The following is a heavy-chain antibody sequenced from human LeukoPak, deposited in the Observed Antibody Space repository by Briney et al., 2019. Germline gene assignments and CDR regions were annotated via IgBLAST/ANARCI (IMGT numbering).Heavy chain of an antibody. Sequence: PGGSLRLSCAASGFTFSSYAMHWVRQAPGKGLEWVAVISYDGSNKYYADSVKGRFTISRDNSKNTLYLQMNSLRVEDTAVYYCAKDWEGYTNDLDYWGQGTLVTVSS. CDR3: AKDWEGYTNDLDY. CDR2: ISYDGSNK. CDR1: GFTFSSYA. V-gene: IGHV3-30*07. J-gene: IGHJ4*02. D-gene: IGHD2-8*01.